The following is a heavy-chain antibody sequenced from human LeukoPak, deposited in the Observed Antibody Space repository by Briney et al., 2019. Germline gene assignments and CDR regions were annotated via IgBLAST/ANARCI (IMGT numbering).Heavy chain of an antibody. CDR2: IYSGGST. V-gene: IGHV3-66*01. CDR3: ARDSSSWSIIFDY. D-gene: IGHD6-13*01. CDR1: GFTVSSNY. Sequence: GGSLRLSCAASGFTVSSNYMSWVRQAPGKGLEWVSVIYSGGSTYYADSVKGRFTISRDNSKNTLYLQMNSLRAEDTAVYYCARDSSSWSIIFDYWGQGTLVSVSS. J-gene: IGHJ4*02.